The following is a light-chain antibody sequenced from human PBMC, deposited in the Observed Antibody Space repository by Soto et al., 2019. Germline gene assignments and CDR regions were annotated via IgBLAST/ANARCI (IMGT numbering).Light chain of an antibody. J-gene: IGKJ4*01. V-gene: IGKV3-11*01. CDR2: DAS. CDR3: QQRSDWPPLT. Sequence: EIVLTQSPATLSLSPGERATLSCRASQSVSSYLAWYQQKPGQAPRLLIYDASNRATGIPARFSGSGSGTDFTLTISSLEPEDVAVYYCQQRSDWPPLTFGGGTKVEIK. CDR1: QSVSSY.